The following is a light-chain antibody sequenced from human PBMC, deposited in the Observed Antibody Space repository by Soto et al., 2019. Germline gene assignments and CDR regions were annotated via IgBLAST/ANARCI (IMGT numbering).Light chain of an antibody. Sequence: QPVLTQPPSASGAPGQRVTLSCIGGSSNVGFNAVNWYQQLPGAAPKLLIHGNSQRPSGVPDRFSGSKSGTSASLAIIGLRAGDEAHYYCAAWDDSLRGVVFGGGTKLTVL. CDR2: GNS. CDR3: AAWDDSLRGVV. V-gene: IGLV1-47*02. CDR1: SSNVGFNA. J-gene: IGLJ3*02.